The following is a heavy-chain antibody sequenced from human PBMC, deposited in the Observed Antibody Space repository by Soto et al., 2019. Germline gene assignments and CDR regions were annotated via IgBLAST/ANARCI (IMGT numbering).Heavy chain of an antibody. CDR2: ISHDGRVT. Sequence: QVQLVESGGGMVQPGTSLRLSCAASGFTFNSLSLHWVRQRPDKGLEWVAVISHDGRVTFYADFVKGRFTVSRDNSEKPIALQVTRLSAAASAVTSGARPPYAASQDFAAWGQGNLVTVPS. V-gene: IGHV3-30*04. CDR1: GFTFNSLS. D-gene: IGHD3-16*01. CDR3: ARPPYAASQDFAA. J-gene: IGHJ5*02.